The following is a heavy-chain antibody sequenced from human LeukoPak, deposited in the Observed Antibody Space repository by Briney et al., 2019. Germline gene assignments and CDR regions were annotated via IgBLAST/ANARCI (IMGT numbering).Heavy chain of an antibody. CDR3: ARGENGYYYDSSGYYP. V-gene: IGHV4-34*01. D-gene: IGHD3-22*01. Sequence: SETLSLTCAVYGGSFSGYYWSWIRQPPGKGLKWIGEINHSGSTNYNPSLKSRVTISVDTSKNQFSLKLSSVTAADTAVYYCARGENGYYYDSSGYYPWGQGTLVTVSS. CDR2: INHSGST. J-gene: IGHJ5*02. CDR1: GGSFSGYY.